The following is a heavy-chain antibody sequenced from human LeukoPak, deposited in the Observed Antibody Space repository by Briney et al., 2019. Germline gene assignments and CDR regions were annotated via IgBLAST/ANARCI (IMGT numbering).Heavy chain of an antibody. V-gene: IGHV4-59*12. D-gene: IGHD5-18*01. CDR1: GGSISSYY. CDR2: INYSGST. Sequence: SETLSLTCTVSGGSISSYYWSWIRQPPGKGLEWIGYINYSGSTNYNPSLKSRVTISVDTSKNQFSLKLSSVTAADTAVYYCASISWDTAMVNYFDYWGQGTLVTVSS. J-gene: IGHJ4*02. CDR3: ASISWDTAMVNYFDY.